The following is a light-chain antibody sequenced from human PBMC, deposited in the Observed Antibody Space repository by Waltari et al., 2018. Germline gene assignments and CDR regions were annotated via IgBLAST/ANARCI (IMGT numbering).Light chain of an antibody. CDR2: GTS. V-gene: IGKV3-15*01. CDR1: QIVSTD. J-gene: IGKJ5*01. CDR3: QQYGDRPPIT. Sequence: EVVMTQSPATLSVSPGERATLSCRASQIVSTDLAWYQQRPGQGPRLLIYGTSTRATGVPARFSGSGSGTEFTLTISSLQSEDFAVYYCQQYGDRPPITFGQGTRLYI.